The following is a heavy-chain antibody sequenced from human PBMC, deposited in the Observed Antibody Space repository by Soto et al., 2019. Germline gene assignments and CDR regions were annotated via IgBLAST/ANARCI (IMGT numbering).Heavy chain of an antibody. V-gene: IGHV3-30*03. CDR1: GFTFSSFG. CDR3: VREGCRGPRCRLFDY. J-gene: IGHJ4*02. CDR2: ISYDGRNK. Sequence: GGSLRLSCEASGFTFSSFGMHWVRQAPGKGLEWVAVISYDGRNKYYADSVKGRFTISRDNPTNTLSVQMNSLRPEDTAVYFCVREGCRGPRCRLFDYWGQGTLVTVSS. D-gene: IGHD2-15*01.